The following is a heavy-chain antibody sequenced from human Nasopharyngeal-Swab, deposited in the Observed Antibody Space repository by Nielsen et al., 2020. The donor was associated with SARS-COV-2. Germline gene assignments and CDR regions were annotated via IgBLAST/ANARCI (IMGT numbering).Heavy chain of an antibody. J-gene: IGHJ4*02. V-gene: IGHV3-30*03. CDR2: ISYDGSNK. Sequence: GESLKISCAASGFTFSSYGMHWVRQAPGKGLEWVVVISYDGSNKYYADSVKGRFTISRDNSKNTLYLQMNSLRAEDTAVYYCARASGSGSFDYWGQGTLVTVSS. CDR1: GFTFSSYG. D-gene: IGHD3-10*01. CDR3: ARASGSGSFDY.